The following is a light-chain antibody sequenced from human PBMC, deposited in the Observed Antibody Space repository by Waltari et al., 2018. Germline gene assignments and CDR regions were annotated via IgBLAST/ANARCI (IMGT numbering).Light chain of an antibody. CDR1: QSLVTSDGHTY. J-gene: IGKJ1*01. CDR2: EGS. CDR3: MQGSHWVTT. V-gene: IGKV2-30*01. Sequence: DVVMTQSPLSLPVTLGQPASISCTSSQSLVTSDGHTYLSWFQQRPGQSPRRLIYEGSNRDSVVPDRFSGSGSGTDFTLKISRVEAEDVGVYYCMQGSHWVTTFGQGTKVEIK.